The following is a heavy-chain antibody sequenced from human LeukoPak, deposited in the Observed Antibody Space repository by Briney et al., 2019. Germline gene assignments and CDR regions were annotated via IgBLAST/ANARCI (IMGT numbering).Heavy chain of an antibody. CDR1: GYTLTELS. Sequence: ASVKVSCKVSGYTLTELSMHWVRQAPGKGLEWMGGFDPEDGETIYAQKFQGRVTMTGDTSTDTAYMELSSLRSEDTAVYYCATGQYSSSSGAQPFDYWGQGTLVTVSS. CDR2: FDPEDGET. V-gene: IGHV1-24*01. J-gene: IGHJ4*02. D-gene: IGHD6-6*01. CDR3: ATGQYSSSSGAQPFDY.